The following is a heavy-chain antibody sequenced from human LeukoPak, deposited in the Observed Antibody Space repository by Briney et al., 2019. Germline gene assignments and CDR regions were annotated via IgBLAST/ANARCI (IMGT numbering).Heavy chain of an antibody. V-gene: IGHV3-30*04. CDR1: GFTFSSYA. D-gene: IGHD3-22*01. J-gene: IGHJ4*02. CDR3: ARDSDSSAYGRPTLDY. CDR2: ISYDGSNK. Sequence: PGGSLRLSCAASGFTFSSYAMHWVRQAPGKGLEWVAVISYDGSNKYYADSVKGRFTISRDNSKNTLYLQMNSLRAEDTAVYYCARDSDSSAYGRPTLDYWGQGTLVTVSS.